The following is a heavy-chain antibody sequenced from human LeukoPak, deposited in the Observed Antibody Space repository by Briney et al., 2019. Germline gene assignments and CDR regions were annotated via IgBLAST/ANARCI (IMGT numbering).Heavy chain of an antibody. CDR3: ARANFARSVVAYYYYMDV. CDR1: GFTFSRSW. D-gene: IGHD2-15*01. Sequence: PGGSLRLSCAASGFTFSRSWMTWVRQAPGKGLEWVANIKQDGSEKYYVDSVKGRFSISRDNAKNSLYVQMNSLRAEDTAVYYCARANFARSVVAYYYYMDVWGKGTTVTVSS. J-gene: IGHJ6*03. CDR2: IKQDGSEK. V-gene: IGHV3-7*01.